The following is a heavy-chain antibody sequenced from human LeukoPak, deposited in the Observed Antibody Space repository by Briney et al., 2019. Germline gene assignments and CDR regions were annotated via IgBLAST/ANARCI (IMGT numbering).Heavy chain of an antibody. D-gene: IGHD4-23*01. CDR2: INSDGSST. Sequence: GGSLRLSCAASIFTFSSYWMHWVRQAPGKGLVWVSRINSDGSSTSYADSVKGRFTISRDNAKNTLYLQMNSLRAEDTAVYYCARTVVTYYFHYWGQGTLVTVSS. CDR3: ARTVVTYYFHY. CDR1: IFTFSSYW. J-gene: IGHJ4*02. V-gene: IGHV3-74*01.